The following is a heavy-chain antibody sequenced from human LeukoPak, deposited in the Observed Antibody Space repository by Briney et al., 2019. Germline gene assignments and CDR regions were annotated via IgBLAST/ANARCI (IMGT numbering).Heavy chain of an antibody. Sequence: PGGSLRLSCTASGLSFSGQWMNWVRQAPGKGLDWVSYISSSSSTIYYADSVKGRFTISRDNANNSLYLQMNSLRDEDTAVYYCARARRYRSSWYHDYWGQGSLVTVSS. D-gene: IGHD6-13*01. V-gene: IGHV3-48*02. J-gene: IGHJ4*02. CDR2: ISSSSSTI. CDR3: ARARRYRSSWYHDY. CDR1: GLSFSGQW.